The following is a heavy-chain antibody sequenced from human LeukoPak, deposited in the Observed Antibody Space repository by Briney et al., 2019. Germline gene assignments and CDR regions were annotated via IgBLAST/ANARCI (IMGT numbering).Heavy chain of an antibody. CDR1: GDSISSRSYY. CDR2: IYHSGSS. V-gene: IGHV4-39*01. J-gene: IGHJ6*02. Sequence: SETLSLTCTVSGDSISSRSYYWGWIRHHPGKGLEMVGSIYHSGSSYYNPSLKSRVTISVDTSKNQFSMKLSSVTAADTAVYYCARCHYYYGMDVWGQGTTVTVSS. CDR3: ARCHYYYGMDV.